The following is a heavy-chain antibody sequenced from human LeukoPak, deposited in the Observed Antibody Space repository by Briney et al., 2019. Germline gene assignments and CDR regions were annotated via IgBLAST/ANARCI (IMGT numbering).Heavy chain of an antibody. D-gene: IGHD6-13*01. CDR2: IKSKTDGGTT. Sequence: GGSLRLSCAASGFIFSNVWMSWVRQAPGEGLEWVGRIKSKTDGGTTDYAAPVKGRFTISRDDSKNALFLQMNGLKIEDTAVYYCTTVSREDSSSDYWGLGTLVTVSS. CDR3: TTVSREDSSSDY. J-gene: IGHJ4*02. V-gene: IGHV3-15*01. CDR1: GFIFSNVW.